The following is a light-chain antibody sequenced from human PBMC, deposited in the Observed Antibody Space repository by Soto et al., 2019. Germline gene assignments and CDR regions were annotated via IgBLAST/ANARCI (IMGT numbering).Light chain of an antibody. CDR3: QQYYSTLWM. CDR1: QSVLYSSKNKNY. Sequence: DIVRTQSPDSLAVSMGERATINCKSSQSVLYSSKNKNYLAWYQQRPGQPPKLLIYWASTRESGVPDRFSGSGSGTDFPLTINSLQAEDVAVYYCQQYYSTLWMFGQGTKVEIK. J-gene: IGKJ1*01. CDR2: WAS. V-gene: IGKV4-1*01.